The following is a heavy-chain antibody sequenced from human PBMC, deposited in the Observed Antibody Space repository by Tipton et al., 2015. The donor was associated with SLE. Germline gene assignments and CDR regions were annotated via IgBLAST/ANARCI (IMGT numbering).Heavy chain of an antibody. V-gene: IGHV4-39*01. CDR1: GGSISSSSYY. J-gene: IGHJ3*02. D-gene: IGHD5-12*01. CDR2: IYYSGST. CDR3: AGRRTGYRDAFDI. Sequence: TLSLTCTVSGGSISSSSYYWGWVRQPPGKGLKWIGSIYYSGSTYYNPSLKSRVTISVDTSNNQFSLLLTSVSAPDTAVYYCAGRRTGYRDAFDIWGQGTMVTVSS.